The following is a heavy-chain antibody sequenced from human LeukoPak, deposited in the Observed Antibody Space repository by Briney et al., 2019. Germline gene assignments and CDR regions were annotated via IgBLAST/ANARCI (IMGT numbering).Heavy chain of an antibody. CDR2: IYTSGST. Sequence: SETLSLTCTVSGGSISSYYWSWIRQPAGKGLEWIGRIYTSGSTNYNPSLKSRVAMSVDTSKNQFSLKLSSVTAADTAVYYCARESYLNYYYYYIDVWGKGTTVTISS. V-gene: IGHV4-4*07. D-gene: IGHD2/OR15-2a*01. J-gene: IGHJ6*03. CDR1: GGSISSYY. CDR3: ARESYLNYYYYYIDV.